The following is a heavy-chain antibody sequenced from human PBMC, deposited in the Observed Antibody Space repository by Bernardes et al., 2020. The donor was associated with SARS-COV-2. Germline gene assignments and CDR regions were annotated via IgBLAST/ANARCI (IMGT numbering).Heavy chain of an antibody. J-gene: IGHJ6*02. CDR3: ARAVYYYGMDD. CDR2: TNPSGST. Sequence: TLSPTCAVYGGSSSGNYWSCARQPPAKGLEWIGVTNPSGSTNYNPYLKSRVTISVDTSRNQFSLRLSSVNAAGTAVYYCARAVYYYGMDDWGRGTTVTVS. V-gene: IGHV4-34*01. CDR1: GGSSSGNY. D-gene: IGHD4-4*01.